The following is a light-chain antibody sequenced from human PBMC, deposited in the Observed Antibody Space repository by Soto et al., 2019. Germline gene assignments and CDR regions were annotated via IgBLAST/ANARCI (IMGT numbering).Light chain of an antibody. Sequence: QSALTQPASVSGSPGQSITISCTGTSSDVGGHKYVSWYQQHPGKAPKLMIYEVSRRPSGVSHPFSGSKSGNTASLTISGLQAEDEADYYCNSYTSSSTWVFGGGTKVTVL. CDR3: NSYTSSSTWV. J-gene: IGLJ3*02. V-gene: IGLV2-14*01. CDR2: EVS. CDR1: SSDVGGHKY.